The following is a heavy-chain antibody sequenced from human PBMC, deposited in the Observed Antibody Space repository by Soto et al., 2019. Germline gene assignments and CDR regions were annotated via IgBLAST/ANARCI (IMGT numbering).Heavy chain of an antibody. Sequence: KPSETLSLTCTVSGGSISSYYWSWIRQPPGKGLEWIGYIYYSGSTNYNPSLKSRVTISVDTSKNQFSLKLSSVTAADTAVYYCARQQWLVLNAFDIWGQGTMVTVSS. V-gene: IGHV4-59*01. CDR2: IYYSGST. J-gene: IGHJ3*02. CDR1: GGSISSYY. CDR3: ARQQWLVLNAFDI. D-gene: IGHD6-19*01.